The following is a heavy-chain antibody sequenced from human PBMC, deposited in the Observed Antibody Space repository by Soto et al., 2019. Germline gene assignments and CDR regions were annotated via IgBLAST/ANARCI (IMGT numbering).Heavy chain of an antibody. J-gene: IGHJ6*02. CDR1: GFTFSDYY. V-gene: IGHV3-11*06. CDR2: ISSSSSYI. Sequence: PGGSLRLSCAASGFTFSDYYMSWIRQAPGKGLEWVSSISSSSSYIYYADSVKGRFTISRDNAKNSLYLQMNSLRAEDTAVYYCARVNLIDYYYYGMDVWGQGTTVTVSS. CDR3: ARVNLIDYYYYGMDV.